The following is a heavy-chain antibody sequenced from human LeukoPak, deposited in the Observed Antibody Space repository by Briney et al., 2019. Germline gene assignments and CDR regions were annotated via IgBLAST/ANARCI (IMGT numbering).Heavy chain of an antibody. Sequence: PGGSLRLSCAASGFTVSINYMSWVRQAPGKGLEWVSVIYSGGSTYYADSVKGRFIISRHNSKNTLYLQMSSLRAEDTAVYYCARTLSNSTSFYFDYWGQGTLVTVSS. J-gene: IGHJ4*02. V-gene: IGHV3-66*01. CDR3: ARTLSNSTSFYFDY. CDR1: GFTVSINY. D-gene: IGHD4-11*01. CDR2: IYSGGST.